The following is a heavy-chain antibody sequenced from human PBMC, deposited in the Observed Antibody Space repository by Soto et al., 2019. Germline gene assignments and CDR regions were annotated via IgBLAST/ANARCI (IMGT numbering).Heavy chain of an antibody. CDR3: AKAWYYSDYYFDY. J-gene: IGHJ4*02. D-gene: IGHD4-17*01. Sequence: GGGLGLSFRGSGFAFNTYSVTWVRQNPGKGLEWVSTVTATGGRTEYADSVQGRFIISRDNSKNTLFLQINNLRAEDTAIYYCAKAWYYSDYYFDYWGQGALVTVSS. CDR1: GFAFNTYS. CDR2: VTATGGRT. V-gene: IGHV3-23*01.